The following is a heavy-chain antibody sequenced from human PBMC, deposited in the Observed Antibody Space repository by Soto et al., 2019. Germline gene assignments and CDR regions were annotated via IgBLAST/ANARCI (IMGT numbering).Heavy chain of an antibody. CDR1: GGSLRGFY. CDR3: ARFPFDSSSWSKPRYFDY. Sequence: QVQLQQWGAGLLKPSETLSLTCAVCGGSLRGFYWSWIRQPPGKGLAWIGEINHSGFTDYNPSLTWRLTSSSDPSKNRFSLKLSSVTAADTAVYYCARFPFDSSSWSKPRYFDYWGQGTLVTVSS. D-gene: IGHD6-6*01. V-gene: IGHV4-34*01. J-gene: IGHJ4*02. CDR2: INHSGFT.